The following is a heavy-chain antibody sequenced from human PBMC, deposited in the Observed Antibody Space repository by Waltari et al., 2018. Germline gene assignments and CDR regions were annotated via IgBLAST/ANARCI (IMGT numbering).Heavy chain of an antibody. CDR3: ARHAQDGSSTLYYFDY. V-gene: IGHV4-34*01. J-gene: IGHJ4*02. CDR2: INHRGST. Sequence: QVQLQQWGAGLLKPSETLSLTCAVYGGSFSGYYWSWIRQPPGKGLEWIGEINHRGSTNSNPSLKSRVTISVDTSKNQFSLKLSSVTAADTAVYYCARHAQDGSSTLYYFDYWGQGTLVTVSS. D-gene: IGHD1-26*01. CDR1: GGSFSGYY.